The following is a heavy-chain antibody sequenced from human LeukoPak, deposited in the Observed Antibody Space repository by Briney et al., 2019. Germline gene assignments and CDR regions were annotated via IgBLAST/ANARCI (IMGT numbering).Heavy chain of an antibody. V-gene: IGHV3-21*01. D-gene: IGHD3-16*01. CDR2: ISSSGTYI. J-gene: IGHJ4*02. CDR1: GFTFSSYS. Sequence: GGSLRLSCAASGFTFSSYSMNWVRQAPGKGLEWVPSISSSGTYIYYADSVKGRFTISRDSAKNSLYLQMNSLRAEDTAVYFYARVSLVLGLGLDYWGQGTLVTVSS. CDR3: ARVSLVLGLGLDY.